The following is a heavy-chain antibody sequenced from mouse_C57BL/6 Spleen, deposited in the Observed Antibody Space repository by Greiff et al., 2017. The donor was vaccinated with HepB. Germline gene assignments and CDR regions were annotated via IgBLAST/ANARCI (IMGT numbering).Heavy chain of an antibody. CDR1: GFTFSDYY. CDR3: ARDEGETGSYWYFDV. J-gene: IGHJ1*03. Sequence: EVKLMESEGGLVQPGSSMKLSCTASGFTFSDYYMAWVRQVPEKGLEWVANINYDGSSTYYLDSLKSRFIISRDNAKNILYLQMSSLKSEDTATYYCARDEGETGSYWYFDVWGTGTTVTVSS. V-gene: IGHV5-16*01. D-gene: IGHD4-1*01. CDR2: INYDGSST.